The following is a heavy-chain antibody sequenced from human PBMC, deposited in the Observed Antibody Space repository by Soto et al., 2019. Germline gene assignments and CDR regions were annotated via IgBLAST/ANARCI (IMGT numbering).Heavy chain of an antibody. D-gene: IGHD6-19*01. CDR1: GGSIRTYY. CDR3: ARIHWAQSSLDY. Sequence: SETLSLTCSVSGGSIRTYYWSWVRQPPGKGLEWIGYMSYSGSSNYSPSLKSRVTLSVDSSQTQFSLKLTSVTAADSAFYYCARIHWAQSSLDYWGRGILVTVSS. V-gene: IGHV4-59*12. CDR2: MSYSGSS. J-gene: IGHJ4*02.